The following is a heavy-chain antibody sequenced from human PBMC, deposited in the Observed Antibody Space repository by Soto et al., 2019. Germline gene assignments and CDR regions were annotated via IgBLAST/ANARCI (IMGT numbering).Heavy chain of an antibody. J-gene: IGHJ3*02. D-gene: IGHD2-15*01. CDR1: GGTFSSYT. Sequence: QVQLVQSGAEVKKPGSSVKVSCKASGGTFSSYTISWVRQAPGQGLEWMGRIIPILGIANYAQKFQGRVTIIADKSTSTAYMELSSMRSEDTAVYYCARPLGGVVAATGWAFDIWGPGTMVTVSS. CDR2: IIPILGIA. CDR3: ARPLGGVVAATGWAFDI. V-gene: IGHV1-69*02.